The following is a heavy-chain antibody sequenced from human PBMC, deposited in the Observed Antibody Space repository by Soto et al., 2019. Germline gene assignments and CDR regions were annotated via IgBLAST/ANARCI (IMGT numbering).Heavy chain of an antibody. D-gene: IGHD1-26*01. J-gene: IGHJ6*02. CDR1: GGSISSSNW. V-gene: IGHV4-4*02. CDR3: ARVSGSYYYGMDV. CDR2: IYHSGST. Sequence: QVQLQESGPGLVKPSGTLSLTCAVSGGSISSSNWWSWVRQPPGKGLEWIGEIYHSGSTNYNPSLKSRVTISVDKAKNQFSLKRRSVTAADTAVYYCARVSGSYYYGMDVWGQGTTVTVSS.